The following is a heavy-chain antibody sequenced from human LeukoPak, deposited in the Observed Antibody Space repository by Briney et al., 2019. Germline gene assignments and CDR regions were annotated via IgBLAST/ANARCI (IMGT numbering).Heavy chain of an antibody. V-gene: IGHV3-53*01. Sequence: GGSLRLSCAATGFTVSSNYMSWVHQAPGKGLEWVSIIYSSGNTYYADSVKGRFTISRDTSKNTLYLQMNSLIAEDTAFYYCAREVGATRGLDPWGQGTLVTVSS. CDR3: AREVGATRGLDP. CDR1: GFTVSSNY. J-gene: IGHJ5*02. D-gene: IGHD1-26*01. CDR2: IYSSGNT.